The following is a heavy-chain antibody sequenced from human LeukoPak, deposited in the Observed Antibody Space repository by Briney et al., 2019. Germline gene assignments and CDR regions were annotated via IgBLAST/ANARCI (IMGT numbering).Heavy chain of an antibody. V-gene: IGHV1-69*05. CDR3: ARENGGYDFWSGYGSRFDP. CDR1: GGTFSSYA. J-gene: IGHJ5*02. Sequence: SVKVSCKASGGTFSSYAISWVRQAPGQGLEWMGRIIPIFGAANYAQKFQGRVTITTDESTSTAYMELSSLRSEDTAVYYCARENGGYDFWSGYGSRFDPWGQGTLVTVS. CDR2: IIPIFGAA. D-gene: IGHD3-3*01.